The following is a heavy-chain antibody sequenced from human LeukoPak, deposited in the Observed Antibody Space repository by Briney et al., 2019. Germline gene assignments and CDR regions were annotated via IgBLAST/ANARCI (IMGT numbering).Heavy chain of an antibody. CDR1: GFTFSSYA. J-gene: IGHJ4*02. Sequence: GGFLRLSCAASGFTFSSYAMSWVRQAPGKGLEWVSAISGSGGSTYYADSVKGRFTISRDNSKNTLYLQMNSLRAEDTAVYYCAKGDSGRRLGYFDYWGQGTLVTVSS. CDR2: ISGSGGST. V-gene: IGHV3-23*01. CDR3: AKGDSGRRLGYFDY. D-gene: IGHD1-26*01.